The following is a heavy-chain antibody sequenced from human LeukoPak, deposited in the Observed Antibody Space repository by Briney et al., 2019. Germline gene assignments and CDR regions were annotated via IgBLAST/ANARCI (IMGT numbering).Heavy chain of an antibody. Sequence: SETLSLTCTVSGGSISSYYWSWIRQPAGKGLEWIGRIYTSGSTNYNPSLKSRVTISVDTSKNQFSLKLSSVTAADTAVYYCARLAYYYDSSGYPDYWGQGTLVTVSS. V-gene: IGHV4-4*07. CDR2: IYTSGST. CDR3: ARLAYYYDSSGYPDY. J-gene: IGHJ4*02. D-gene: IGHD3-22*01. CDR1: GGSISSYY.